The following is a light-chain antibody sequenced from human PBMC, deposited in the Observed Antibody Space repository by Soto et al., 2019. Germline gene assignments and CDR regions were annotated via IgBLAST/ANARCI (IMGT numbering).Light chain of an antibody. J-gene: IGKJ1*01. CDR2: TAS. CDR1: QTVERW. Sequence: DIQMTQSPSTLSASVGDRVTITCRASQTVERWFAWYQQKPGKAPNLLMYTASNLQSGVPSRFSGSGSGTEFTLTISSLQPDDFATYYCQHYNSYSEAFGQGTKVDIK. CDR3: QHYNSYSEA. V-gene: IGKV1-5*01.